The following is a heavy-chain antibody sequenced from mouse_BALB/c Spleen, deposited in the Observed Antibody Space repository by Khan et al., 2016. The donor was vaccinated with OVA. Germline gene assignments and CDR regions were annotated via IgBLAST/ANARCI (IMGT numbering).Heavy chain of an antibody. V-gene: IGHV14-3*02. Sequence: VQLQQPGAELVKPGASVKLSCTASGFNIKDTYMHWVKQRPEQGLEWIGRIDPANGNTEFDPKFKGKATITADTSSHTAYLQLSSLTSDDTAVYYCARWPRGYWGQGTTLTVSS. CDR1: GFNIKDTY. CDR3: ARWPRGY. J-gene: IGHJ2*01. CDR2: IDPANGNT.